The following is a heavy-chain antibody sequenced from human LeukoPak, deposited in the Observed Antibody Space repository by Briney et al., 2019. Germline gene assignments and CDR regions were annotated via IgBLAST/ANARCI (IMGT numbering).Heavy chain of an antibody. Sequence: GGSLRLSCAASGFTFSSYSMNWVRQAPGKGLEWVSGISGSGSNTYYADSVKGRFTISRDNSKNTVYLQMNSLRAEDTAVYYCAKDGGGWYTSGWYYFNYWGQGTLVTVSS. V-gene: IGHV3-23*01. CDR2: ISGSGSNT. J-gene: IGHJ4*02. D-gene: IGHD6-19*01. CDR1: GFTFSSYS. CDR3: AKDGGGWYTSGWYYFNY.